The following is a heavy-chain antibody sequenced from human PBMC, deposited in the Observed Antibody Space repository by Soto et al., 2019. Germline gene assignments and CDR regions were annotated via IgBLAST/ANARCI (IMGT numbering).Heavy chain of an antibody. CDR3: ARHGATNWGGFFVS. D-gene: IGHD7-27*01. Sequence: QVQLQESGPGLVKPSETLSLTCNVSGASITTDYWSWIRQPPGKGLEWIGYIYYSGHINYNPSLKSRVTISVDTSKNQFSLKLSSVTAADTAVYYCARHGATNWGGFFVSWGLGTLVSVSS. CDR1: GASITTDY. J-gene: IGHJ4*02. V-gene: IGHV4-59*08. CDR2: IYYSGHI.